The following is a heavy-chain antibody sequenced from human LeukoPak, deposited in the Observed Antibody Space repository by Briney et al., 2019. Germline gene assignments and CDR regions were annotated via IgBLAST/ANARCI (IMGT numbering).Heavy chain of an antibody. D-gene: IGHD6-6*01. CDR3: ARVRSAARPDGDYFDY. CDR2: IYTSGST. J-gene: IGHJ4*02. Sequence: KPSETLSLTCTVSGGSISSYYWSWIRQPAGKGLEWIGRIYTSGSTNYNPSLKSRVTMSVGTSKNQFSLKLSSVTAADTAVYYCARVRSAARPDGDYFDYWGQGTLVTVSS. CDR1: GGSISSYY. V-gene: IGHV4-4*07.